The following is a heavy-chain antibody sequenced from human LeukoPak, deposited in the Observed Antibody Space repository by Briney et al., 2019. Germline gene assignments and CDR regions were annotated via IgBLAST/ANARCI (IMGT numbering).Heavy chain of an antibody. CDR3: AGDYEGNMAFDI. Sequence: PGGSLRLSCAASGFSFSNCSMNWVRQAPGKGLEWVSSISSSSTYIYYADSLEGRFTISRDNVRNSLYLQMNSLRAEDTAVYYCAGDYEGNMAFDIWGQGAMVTVSS. V-gene: IGHV3-21*01. CDR1: GFSFSNCS. D-gene: IGHD4-23*01. J-gene: IGHJ3*02. CDR2: ISSSSTYI.